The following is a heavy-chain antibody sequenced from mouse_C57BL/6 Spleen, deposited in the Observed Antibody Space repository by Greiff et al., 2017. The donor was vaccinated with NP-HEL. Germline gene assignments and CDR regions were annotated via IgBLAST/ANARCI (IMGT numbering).Heavy chain of an antibody. D-gene: IGHD1-1*01. J-gene: IGHJ2*01. CDR3: ARSLTTVVASDYFDY. CDR2: IYPGSGST. Sequence: QVQLQQPGAELVKPGASVKMSCKASGYTFTSYWITWVKQRPGHGLEWIGDIYPGSGSTHYNEKFKSKATLTVDTSSSTAYMQLSSLTSEDSAVYYCARSLTTVVASDYFDYWGQGTTLTVSS. V-gene: IGHV1-55*01. CDR1: GYTFTSYW.